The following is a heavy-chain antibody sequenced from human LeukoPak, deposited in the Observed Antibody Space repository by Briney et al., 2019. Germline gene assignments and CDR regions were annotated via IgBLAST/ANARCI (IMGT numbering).Heavy chain of an antibody. V-gene: IGHV4-59*08. D-gene: IGHD5-18*01. J-gene: IGHJ3*02. Sequence: MASETLSLTCTVSGDSINTYYWSWIRQPPGKGLEWIAYVRDNGESNYNPSLKSRVAISLDPANNQISLRLNFVTAADTDIYYCARQPANTAAFDIWGLGTMVTVSS. CDR2: VRDNGES. CDR3: ARQPANTAAFDI. CDR1: GDSINTYY.